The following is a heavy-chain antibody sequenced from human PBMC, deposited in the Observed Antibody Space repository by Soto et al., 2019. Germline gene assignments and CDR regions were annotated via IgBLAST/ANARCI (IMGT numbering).Heavy chain of an antibody. Sequence: PSETLSLTYNVADGSISSRGYYWTWIRQHPGKGLEWIGNIHHSRSTFYNPSLKSRVSISVDTSKNQFSLKLSSVTAADTAVYFCVRGVLSWGQGTLVTVSS. CDR2: IHHSRST. D-gene: IGHD3-10*01. V-gene: IGHV4-31*03. J-gene: IGHJ1*01. CDR1: DGSISSRGYY. CDR3: VRGVLS.